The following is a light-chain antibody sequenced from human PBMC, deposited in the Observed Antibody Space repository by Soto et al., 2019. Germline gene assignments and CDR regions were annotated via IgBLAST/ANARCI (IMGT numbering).Light chain of an antibody. Sequence: QSALTQPASVSGSPGQSITVSCTGTSSDIGGYNYVSWYQHHPGKAPQLIIYEVNLRPSGVSDRFSASKSGDPASLTISGLQAGDEADYYCCSYSTSNTHNYVFGTGTKVTGL. V-gene: IGLV2-14*01. CDR1: SSDIGGYNY. CDR3: CSYSTSNTHNYV. J-gene: IGLJ1*01. CDR2: EVN.